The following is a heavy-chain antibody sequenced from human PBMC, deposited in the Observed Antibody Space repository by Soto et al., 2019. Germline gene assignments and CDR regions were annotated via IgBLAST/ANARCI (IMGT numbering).Heavy chain of an antibody. V-gene: IGHV3-30*18. J-gene: IGHJ5*02. D-gene: IGHD2-2*01. CDR3: AKGYCSSTSCYRGAPFWFDP. Sequence: GGPLRLSCAASGFTFSSYGMHWVRQAPGKGLEWVAVISYDGSNKYYADSVKGRFTISRDNSKNTLYLQMNSLRAEDTAVYYCAKGYCSSTSCYRGAPFWFDPWGQGTLVTVSS. CDR1: GFTFSSYG. CDR2: ISYDGSNK.